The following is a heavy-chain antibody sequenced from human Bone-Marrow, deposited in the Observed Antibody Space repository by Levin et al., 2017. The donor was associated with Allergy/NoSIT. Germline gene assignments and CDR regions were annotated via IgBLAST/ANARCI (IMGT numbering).Heavy chain of an antibody. CDR1: GGSISSDEYY. CDR2: TYSSGNT. Sequence: SQTLSLTCTVSGGSISSDEYYWAWIRQPPGEGLEWMGYTYSSGNTYYNPSLKSRLSMSVDTSNNQFSLKLRSVTAADTAVYYCSRSTAGRWGQGSLVIVSS. J-gene: IGHJ4*02. CDR3: SRSTAGR. V-gene: IGHV4-30-4*01.